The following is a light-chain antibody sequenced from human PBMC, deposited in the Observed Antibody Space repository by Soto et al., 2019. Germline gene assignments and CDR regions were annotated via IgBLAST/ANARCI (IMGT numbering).Light chain of an antibody. CDR2: GAS. Sequence: EIVMTQSPATLSVSPGERATLSCRASQSVRSNLAWYQQKPGQPPRLLIYGASTRATDIPARFSGSGSGTELTLTISSLQSEDFAVYHCQQYNEWPLSFGGGTKVEI. CDR3: QQYNEWPLS. CDR1: QSVRSN. J-gene: IGKJ4*01. V-gene: IGKV3-15*01.